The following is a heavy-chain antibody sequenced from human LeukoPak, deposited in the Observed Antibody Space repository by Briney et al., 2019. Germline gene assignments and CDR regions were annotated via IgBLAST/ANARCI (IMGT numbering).Heavy chain of an antibody. J-gene: IGHJ6*03. CDR1: GYTFTSYD. D-gene: IGHD6-13*01. CDR3: ARDGSPRHYYYYMDV. CDR2: MNPNSGNT. Sequence: ASVKVSCKASGYTFTSYDINWVRQATGQGLEWMGWMNPNSGNTGYAQKSQGRVTITRNTSISTAYMELSSLRSEDTAVYYCARDGSPRHYYYYMDVWGKGTTVTVSS. V-gene: IGHV1-8*03.